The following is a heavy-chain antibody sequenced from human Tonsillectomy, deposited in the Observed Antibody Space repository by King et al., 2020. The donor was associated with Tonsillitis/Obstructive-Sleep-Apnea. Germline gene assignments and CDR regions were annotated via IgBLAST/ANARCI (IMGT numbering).Heavy chain of an antibody. CDR3: ARGSVGSTVKGVSRRSYYYYYMDV. D-gene: IGHD3-10*01. CDR2: IWYDGSNK. Sequence: VQLVESGGGVVQPGKSLRLSCVASGFTFSNYGMHWVRQAPGKGLEWVAVIWYDGSNKYYADSVKGRFSISRDNSTNTLYLQRNSLSAGDTAVYYCARGSVGSTVKGVSRRSYYYYYMDVWAEGTTVTVSS. J-gene: IGHJ6*03. V-gene: IGHV3-33*01. CDR1: GFTFSNYG.